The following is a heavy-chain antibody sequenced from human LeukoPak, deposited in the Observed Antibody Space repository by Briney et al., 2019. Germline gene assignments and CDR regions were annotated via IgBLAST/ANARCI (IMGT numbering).Heavy chain of an antibody. J-gene: IGHJ6*02. Sequence: GGSLRLSCAASGFTFSSYAMSWVRQAPGKGLEWVSAISGSGGSTYYVDSVKDRFTISRDNSKNTLYLQMNSLRAEDTAVYYCATDYGDYNYYYYGMDVWGQGTTVTVSS. CDR3: ATDYGDYNYYYYGMDV. V-gene: IGHV3-23*01. CDR2: ISGSGGST. D-gene: IGHD4-17*01. CDR1: GFTFSSYA.